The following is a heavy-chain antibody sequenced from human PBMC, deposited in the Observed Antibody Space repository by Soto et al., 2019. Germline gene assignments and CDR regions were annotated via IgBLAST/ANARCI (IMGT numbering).Heavy chain of an antibody. D-gene: IGHD2-15*01. CDR3: AREGGSGDYYYYGMDV. CDR2: IIPIFGTA. Sequence: QVQLVQSGAEVNKPGSSVKVSCKASGGTFSSYAISWVRQAPGQGLEWMGGIIPIFGTANYAQKFQGRVTITADESTRTAYTELSSLRSEDTAVYYCAREGGSGDYYYYGMDVWGQGTTVTVSS. J-gene: IGHJ6*02. CDR1: GGTFSSYA. V-gene: IGHV1-69*01.